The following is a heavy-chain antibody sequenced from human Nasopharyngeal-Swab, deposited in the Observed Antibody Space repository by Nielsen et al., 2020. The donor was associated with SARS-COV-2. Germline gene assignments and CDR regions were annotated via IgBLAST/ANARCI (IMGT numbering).Heavy chain of an antibody. V-gene: IGHV3-33*01. J-gene: IGHJ4*02. CDR2: IWYDGSNK. Sequence: SCAASFFPLSSYGMHWVRQSPGKGLEWVAVIWYDGSNKYYADSVKGRFTISRDNSKNTLYLQMNSLRAEDTAVYYCARDLGGAAAGTDYWGQGTLVTVSS. CDR3: ARDLGGAAAGTDY. CDR1: FFPLSSYG. D-gene: IGHD6-13*01.